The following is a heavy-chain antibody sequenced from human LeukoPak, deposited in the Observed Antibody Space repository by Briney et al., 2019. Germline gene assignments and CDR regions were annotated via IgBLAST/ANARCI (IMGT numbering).Heavy chain of an antibody. V-gene: IGHV3-11*01. Sequence: MPGGSLRLSCAASGFTFSDYYMSWIRQAPGKGLEWVSYISSSGSTIYYADSVKGRFTISRDNAKNSLYLQMNSLRAEDTAVYYCASFSTTVTTAFDYWGQGTLVIVSS. CDR2: ISSSGSTI. CDR3: ASFSTTVTTAFDY. J-gene: IGHJ4*02. D-gene: IGHD4-11*01. CDR1: GFTFSDYY.